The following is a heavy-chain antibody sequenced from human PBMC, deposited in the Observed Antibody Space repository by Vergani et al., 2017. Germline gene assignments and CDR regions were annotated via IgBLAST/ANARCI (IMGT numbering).Heavy chain of an antibody. CDR1: GGSISAGYYF. V-gene: IGHV4-61*02. CDR3: ARRSGGYYSGGKVHPIRTAFDV. J-gene: IGHJ3*01. Sequence: QVQLQASGPGRVKPSQTLSLTCTMSGGSISAGYYFWSWIRQPAGKGLEWLGHIDASGNASHSPSLKTRVSMSVDTSKNQFSLTVTSVTAADTAIYFCARRSGGYYSGGKVHPIRTAFDVWGHGTVVTVSS. CDR2: IDASGNA. D-gene: IGHD2-15*01.